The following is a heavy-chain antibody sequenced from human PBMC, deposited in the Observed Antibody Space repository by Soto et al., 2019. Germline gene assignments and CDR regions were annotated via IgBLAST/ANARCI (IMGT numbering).Heavy chain of an antibody. J-gene: IGHJ4*02. V-gene: IGHV3-48*02. Sequence: GGSLRLSCAASGFTFSSYSMNWVRQAPGKGLEWVSYISSTGSTIFYADSVKGRFTISRDNAKNSLYLQMNSLRDEDTAVYYCARDGPAYYYDSSPVDYWGQGNLVTVSS. CDR2: ISSTGSTI. D-gene: IGHD3-22*01. CDR1: GFTFSSYS. CDR3: ARDGPAYYYDSSPVDY.